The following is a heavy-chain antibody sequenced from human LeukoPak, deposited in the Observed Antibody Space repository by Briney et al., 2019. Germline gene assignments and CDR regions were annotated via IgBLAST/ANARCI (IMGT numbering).Heavy chain of an antibody. J-gene: IGHJ4*02. CDR1: GGSFSGYY. CDR2: INHSGST. Sequence: SETLSLTCAVYGGSFSGYYWSWIRQPPGKGLEWIGEINHSGSTNYNPSLKSRVTISVDTSKNQFSLKLSSVTAADTAVYYCARGRHYYGSSGYYYFDYWGQGTLVTVSS. D-gene: IGHD3-22*01. V-gene: IGHV4-34*01. CDR3: ARGRHYYGSSGYYYFDY.